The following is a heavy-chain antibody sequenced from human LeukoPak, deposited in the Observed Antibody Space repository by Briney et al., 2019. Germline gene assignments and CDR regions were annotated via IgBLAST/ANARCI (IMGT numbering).Heavy chain of an antibody. V-gene: IGHV4-30-4*01. CDR2: IYYSGST. CDR1: GGSIRSGDYY. J-gene: IGHJ4*02. Sequence: SETLSLTCTVSGGSIRSGDYYWTWIRQPPGMGLEWIGYIYYSGSTYYNPSLKSRVTISVDTSKNQFSLKLSSVTAADTAVYYCARRGQSTDYWGQGTLVTVSS. CDR3: ARRGQSTDY. D-gene: IGHD3-10*01.